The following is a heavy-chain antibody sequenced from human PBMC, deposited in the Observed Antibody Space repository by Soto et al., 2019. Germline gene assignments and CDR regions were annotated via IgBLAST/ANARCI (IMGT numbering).Heavy chain of an antibody. CDR3: ARDKITGLFDY. V-gene: IGHV4-34*01. D-gene: IGHD2-8*02. J-gene: IGHJ4*02. Sequence: QVQLQQWGAGLLKPSETLSLTCAVYGGSFSGYDWTWIRQPPGTGLEWIGEINHSGSSNYNPSLKSRGAVAVDTSKSQFSLKLPSVTAADAAVYYCARDKITGLFDYWGQGTLVTVSS. CDR2: INHSGSS. CDR1: GGSFSGYD.